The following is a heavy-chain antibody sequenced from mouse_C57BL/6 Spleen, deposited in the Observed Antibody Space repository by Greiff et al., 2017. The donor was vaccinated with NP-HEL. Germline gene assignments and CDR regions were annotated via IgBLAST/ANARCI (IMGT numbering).Heavy chain of an antibody. J-gene: IGHJ3*01. CDR2: IDPENGDT. V-gene: IGHV14-4*01. CDR1: GFNIKDDY. CDR3: TTTHAWFAY. Sequence: VQLQQSGAELVRPGASVKLSCTASGFNIKDDYMHWVKQRPEQGLEWIGWIDPENGDTEYASKFQGKATITADTSSNTAYLQLSSLTSEDTSVYYCTTTHAWFAYWGQGTLVTVSA.